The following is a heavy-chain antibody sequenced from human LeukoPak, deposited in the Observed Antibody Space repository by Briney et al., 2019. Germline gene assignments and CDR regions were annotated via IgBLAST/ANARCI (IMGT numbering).Heavy chain of an antibody. CDR2: IYHGGST. J-gene: IGHJ4*02. Sequence: SETLSLTCAVSGYSISSGYYWGWIRQPPGKGLEWIGSIYHGGSTYYNPSLKSRVTISVDTSKNQFSLKLSSVTAADTAVYYCARDDILGYCSGGSCSTFDYWGQGTLVTVSS. D-gene: IGHD2-15*01. V-gene: IGHV4-38-2*02. CDR3: ARDDILGYCSGGSCSTFDY. CDR1: GYSISSGYY.